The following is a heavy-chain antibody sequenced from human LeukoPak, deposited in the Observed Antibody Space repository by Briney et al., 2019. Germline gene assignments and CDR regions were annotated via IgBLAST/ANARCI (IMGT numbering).Heavy chain of an antibody. Sequence: GGSLRLSCVASGFSFSSYNMNWVRQAPGKGLEWVSSISRSASNIYYADSVKGRFTISRDNAKNSSYLQMNSLRAEDTAVFYCARDPEGFGATYFDYWGQGTLVTVSS. CDR2: ISRSASNI. CDR3: ARDPEGFGATYFDY. CDR1: GFSFSSYN. J-gene: IGHJ4*02. D-gene: IGHD3-16*01. V-gene: IGHV3-21*01.